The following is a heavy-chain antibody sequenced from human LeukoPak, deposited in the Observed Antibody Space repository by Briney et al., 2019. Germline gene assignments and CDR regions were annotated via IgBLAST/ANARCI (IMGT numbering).Heavy chain of an antibody. CDR2: IYIDGTT. D-gene: IGHD5-12*01. CDR1: GFTVSTNY. J-gene: IGHJ4*02. V-gene: IGHV3-66*02. CDR3: VRDKLGSGYSGDFDF. Sequence: GGSLRLSCAASGFTVSTNYMNWVRQAPGKGLEWVSAIYIDGTTYYADSVKGRFTFSRDNSKNTLHLQMNSLRTEDTAVYYCVRDKLGSGYSGDFDFWGQGTPVTVSS.